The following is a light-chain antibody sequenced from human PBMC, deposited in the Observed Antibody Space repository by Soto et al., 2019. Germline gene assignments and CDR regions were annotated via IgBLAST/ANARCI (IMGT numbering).Light chain of an antibody. J-gene: IGLJ1*01. Sequence: QSALTQPASVSGSPGQSITISCTGTSSDVGGYNYVSWYQQHPGKAPKLMIYDVSNRPSGVSNRFSGSKSGNTASLTISGLQAEDEADYDCSSYPRSSLHVFGTGPKVTVL. V-gene: IGLV2-14*03. CDR1: SSDVGGYNY. CDR3: SSYPRSSLHV. CDR2: DVS.